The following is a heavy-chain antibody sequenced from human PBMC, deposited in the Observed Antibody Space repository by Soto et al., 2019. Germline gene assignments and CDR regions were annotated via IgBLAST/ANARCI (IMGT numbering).Heavy chain of an antibody. V-gene: IGHV3-49*03. Sequence: PGGSLRLSCTASGFTFGDYAMSWFRQAPGKGLEWVGFIRSKAYGGTTEYAASVKGRFTISRDDSKSIAYLQMNSLKTEDTAVYYCTRDKETILTGYSFDYWGQGTLVTVSS. CDR2: IRSKAYGGTT. J-gene: IGHJ4*02. CDR1: GFTFGDYA. CDR3: TRDKETILTGYSFDY. D-gene: IGHD3-9*01.